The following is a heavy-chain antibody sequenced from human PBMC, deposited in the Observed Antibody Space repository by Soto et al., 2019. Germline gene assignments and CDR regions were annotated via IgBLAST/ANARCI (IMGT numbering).Heavy chain of an antibody. Sequence: PSETLSLTCTVSGGSISSGGYYWSWIRQHPGKGLEWIGYIYYSGSTYYNPSLKSRVTISVDTSKNQFSLKLSSVTAADTAVYYCAREFRYGYVDYFDYWGQGTLVTVSS. CDR3: AREFRYGYVDYFDY. J-gene: IGHJ4*02. CDR2: IYYSGST. V-gene: IGHV4-31*03. D-gene: IGHD5-18*01. CDR1: GGSISSGGYY.